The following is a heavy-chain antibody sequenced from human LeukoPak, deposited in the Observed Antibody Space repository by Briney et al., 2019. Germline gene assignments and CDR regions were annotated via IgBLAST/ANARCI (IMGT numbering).Heavy chain of an antibody. D-gene: IGHD3-3*02. V-gene: IGHV3-20*04. CDR3: ARVLAVTNLYYFDY. CDR2: INWNGGST. J-gene: IGHJ4*02. CDR1: GFTFSSYW. Sequence: GGSLRLSCAASGFTFSSYWMHWVRQAPGKGLVWVSGINWNGGSTGYADSVKGRFTISRDNAKNSLYLQMNSLRAEDTALYYCARVLAVTNLYYFDYWGQGTLVTVSS.